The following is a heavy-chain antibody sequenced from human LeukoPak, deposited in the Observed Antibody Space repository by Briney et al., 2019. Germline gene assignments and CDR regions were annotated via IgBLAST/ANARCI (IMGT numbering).Heavy chain of an antibody. J-gene: IGHJ4*02. CDR3: ARAWDIVATKYYFDY. V-gene: IGHV1-18*01. Sequence: GASVTVSFTASGYTFTSYGISWVRQAPGQGLEWMGWISAYNGNTNYAQKLQGRVTMTTDTSTSTAYMELRSLRSDDTAVFYCARAWDIVATKYYFDYWGQGTLVTVSS. D-gene: IGHD5-12*01. CDR2: ISAYNGNT. CDR1: GYTFTSYG.